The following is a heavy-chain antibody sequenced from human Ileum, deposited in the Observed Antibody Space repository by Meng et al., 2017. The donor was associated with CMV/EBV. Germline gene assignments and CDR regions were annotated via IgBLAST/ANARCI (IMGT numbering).Heavy chain of an antibody. V-gene: IGHV4-39*07. CDR3: ARDEAAAGTGIDY. CDR2: IYYSGST. J-gene: IGHJ4*02. D-gene: IGHD6-13*01. CDR1: GGSISSSSYY. Sequence: LRLQGSGPGLVKPSETLSLTCTVSGGSISSSSYYWGWIRQPPGKGLEWIGSIYYSGSTYYNPSLKSRVNISVDTSKNQFSLKLSSVTAADTAVYYCARDEAAAGTGIDYWGQGTLVTVSS.